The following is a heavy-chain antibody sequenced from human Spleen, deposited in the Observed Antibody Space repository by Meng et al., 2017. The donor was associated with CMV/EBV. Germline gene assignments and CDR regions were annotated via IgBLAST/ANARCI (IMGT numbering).Heavy chain of an antibody. CDR3: AREGCSSSNSYNDYFDY. CDR1: GYTFTGYF. CDR2: INPKSGDT. D-gene: IGHD2-2*02. Sequence: ASVKVSCKASGYTFTGYFMHWVRQAPGQGLEWMGWINPKSGDTNYAQKFQGRVTMTRDTSTSTAYMELSRLRSDDTAVYYCAREGCSSSNSYNDYFDYWGQGTLVTVSS. J-gene: IGHJ4*02. V-gene: IGHV1-2*02.